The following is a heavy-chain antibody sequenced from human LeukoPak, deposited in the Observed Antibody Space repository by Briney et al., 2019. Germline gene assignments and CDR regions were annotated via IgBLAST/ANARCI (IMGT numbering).Heavy chain of an antibody. Sequence: GGSLRLSCTASGFTFGDYAMSWGRQAPGKGLEWVGFIRSKAYGGTTEYAASVKGRFTISRDNSKNTLYLQMNSLRAEDTAVYYCARGIGYYGSGYYFDYWGQGTLVTVSS. CDR1: GFTFGDYA. CDR2: IRSKAYGGTT. CDR3: ARGIGYYGSGYYFDY. D-gene: IGHD3-10*01. V-gene: IGHV3-49*04. J-gene: IGHJ4*02.